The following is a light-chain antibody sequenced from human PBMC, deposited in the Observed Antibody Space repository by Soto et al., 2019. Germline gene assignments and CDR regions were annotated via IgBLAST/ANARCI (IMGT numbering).Light chain of an antibody. CDR3: QQAHTFPFT. Sequence: DIQMTQSPSSVSASVRSTVTITCRASQGITVWLAWYQQRPGKAPKLLIYGATGLQSGVPSRFRGGGSGADLTLTITNLQPEDFATYYCQQAHTFPFTFGPGTKVDV. V-gene: IGKV1D-12*01. CDR1: QGITVW. CDR2: GAT. J-gene: IGKJ3*01.